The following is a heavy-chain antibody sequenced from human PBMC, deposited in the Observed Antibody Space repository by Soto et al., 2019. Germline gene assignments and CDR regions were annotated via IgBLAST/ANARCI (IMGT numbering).Heavy chain of an antibody. CDR3: ARAGQYYDSSGYAN. Sequence: QVKLVQSGTEVKKPGASMKVSCKASGYSFATAGISWVRQAPGQGLEWMGWISAYNGNTNYDRKLQDRVTMTTNTSTSTAYWELRSLRSDDTAVYYCARAGQYYDSSGYANWGQGTLVTVSS. D-gene: IGHD3-22*01. J-gene: IGHJ4*02. CDR1: GYSFATAG. CDR2: ISAYNGNT. V-gene: IGHV1-18*01.